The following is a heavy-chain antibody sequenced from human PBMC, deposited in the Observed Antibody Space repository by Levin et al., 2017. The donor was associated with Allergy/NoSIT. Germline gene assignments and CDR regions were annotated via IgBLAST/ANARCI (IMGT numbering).Heavy chain of an antibody. D-gene: IGHD4-17*01. CDR1: GVSISSYF. CDR2: IYYTGNT. Sequence: SETLSLTCNVSGVSISSYFWTWIRQSPGGGLEWIGYIYYTGNTKQNPSLKSRATMSVDTSKNHISLNLRSVTAADTAVYYCARRGDYGDYDSWGQGTLVTVSS. J-gene: IGHJ4*02. V-gene: IGHV4-59*08. CDR3: ARRGDYGDYDS.